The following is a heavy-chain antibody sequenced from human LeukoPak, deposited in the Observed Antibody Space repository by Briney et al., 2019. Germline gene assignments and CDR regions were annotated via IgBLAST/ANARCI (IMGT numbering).Heavy chain of an antibody. CDR3: ALFEVVVGSTQDF. CDR1: AGSFSNYF. D-gene: IGHD2-15*01. CDR2: IHHTGHI. V-gene: IGHV4-34*01. J-gene: IGHJ4*02. Sequence: SETLSLACAVYAGSFSNYFWDWIRQPPGKGLEWIAEIHHTGHINYNPSFKSRVTVSEDRSKNQFSLKLTSVTAADTAVYYCALFEVVVGSTQDFWGQGTLVTVSS.